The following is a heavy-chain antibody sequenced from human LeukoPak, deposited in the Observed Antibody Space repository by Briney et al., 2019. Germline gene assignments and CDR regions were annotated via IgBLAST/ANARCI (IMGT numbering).Heavy chain of an antibody. CDR1: GFTFSSYW. CDR2: INSDGSST. D-gene: IGHD6-13*01. J-gene: IGHJ4*02. CDR3: ARGYRIAVARTAAFDY. Sequence: GGSPRLSCAASGFTFSSYWMQWVRLAPGKELVWVSRINSDGSSTSYADSVKGRFTISRDNAKNTLYLQMNSLRAEDTAVYYCARGYRIAVARTAAFDYWGQGTLVTVSS. V-gene: IGHV3-74*01.